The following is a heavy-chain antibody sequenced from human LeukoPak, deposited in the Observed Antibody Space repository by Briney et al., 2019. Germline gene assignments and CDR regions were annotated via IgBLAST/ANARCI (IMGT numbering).Heavy chain of an antibody. D-gene: IGHD2-2*01. J-gene: IGHJ4*02. CDR1: GYSISSGYY. V-gene: IGHV4-38-2*01. CDR2: IYHSGST. CDR3: ARRDRYCSSSICPIDY. Sequence: SETLSLTCAVSGYSISSGYYWGWIRQPPGEGLEWIGSIYHSGSTYYNPSLKSRVTISVDTSKNQFSLKLSSVTAADTAVYYCARRDRYCSSSICPIDYWGQGTLVTVSS.